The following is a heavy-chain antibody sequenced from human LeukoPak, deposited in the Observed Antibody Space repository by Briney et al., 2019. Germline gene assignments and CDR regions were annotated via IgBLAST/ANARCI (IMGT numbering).Heavy chain of an antibody. CDR3: AKAPVTTCLGAYCYPFDL. J-gene: IGHJ4*02. D-gene: IGHD2-21*01. CDR1: GFTLSNCA. Sequence: PVGSLRLSCNASGFTLSNCAMTWVRQGPRKGLEWVSAISVTGNTYHAESLKGRLTISRDNSKDTLYLQMRSLRAEDAGVYYCAKAPVTTCLGAYCYPFDLWGQGTQVTVSS. CDR2: ISVTGNT. V-gene: IGHV3-23*01.